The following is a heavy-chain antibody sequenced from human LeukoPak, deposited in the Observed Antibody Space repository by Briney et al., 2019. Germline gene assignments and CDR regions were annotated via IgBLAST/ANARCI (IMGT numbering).Heavy chain of an antibody. V-gene: IGHV3-74*01. CDR1: GFTFSSYW. Sequence: GGSLRLSCAASGFTFSSYWMHWGRQAPGKGLVWVSRINTDGSSTYYADSVKGRFTISRDNAKNMLYLQMNSLRAEDTAVYYCGRGGADWGQGTLVTVSS. CDR3: GRGGAD. CDR2: INTDGSST. J-gene: IGHJ4*02. D-gene: IGHD3-16*01.